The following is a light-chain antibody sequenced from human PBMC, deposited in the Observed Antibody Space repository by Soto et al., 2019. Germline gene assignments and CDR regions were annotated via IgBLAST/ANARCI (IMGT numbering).Light chain of an antibody. CDR2: AAS. CDR1: QPISSY. Sequence: AIRMTQSPSSFSASTGDKVTISCRASQPISSYLAWYQQKPGEAPRLLIYAASTLQSGVPSRFSGSGSVTDFPLTISCLQSEDFAIYYCQQYYTYPLSFGQGTKVEI. J-gene: IGKJ1*01. CDR3: QQYYTYPLS. V-gene: IGKV1-8*01.